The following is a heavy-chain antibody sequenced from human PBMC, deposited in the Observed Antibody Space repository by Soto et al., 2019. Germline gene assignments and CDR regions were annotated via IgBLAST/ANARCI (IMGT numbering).Heavy chain of an antibody. D-gene: IGHD3-10*01. CDR2: VNPISGDT. CDR3: AREEGFRITMDRGRWFDP. Sequence: QIQLVQSGAEVKKPGASVKVSCRASGYTFTGYYLHWVRQAPGQGLEWKGWVNPISGDTNYAQKFQDRVIMTRDRSITTVHMELSRLRSDDTAVYYCAREEGFRITMDRGRWFDPWGQGTLVTVSS. J-gene: IGHJ5*02. V-gene: IGHV1-2*02. CDR1: GYTFTGYY.